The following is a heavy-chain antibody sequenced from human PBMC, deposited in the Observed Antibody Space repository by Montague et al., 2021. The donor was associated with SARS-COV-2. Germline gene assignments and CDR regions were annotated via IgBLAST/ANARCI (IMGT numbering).Heavy chain of an antibody. CDR3: ARDHRQVWFGAPVMERYFDY. V-gene: IGHV3-7*01. CDR1: GFTFSSYW. D-gene: IGHD3-10*01. CDR2: IKQDGSEK. J-gene: IGHJ4*02. Sequence: SLRLSCAASGFTFSSYWMSWVRQAPGKGLEWVANIKQDGSEKYYVDSVKGRFTISRDNAKNSLYLQINSLRAEDTAVYYCARDHRQVWFGAPVMERYFDYWGQGTLVTVSS.